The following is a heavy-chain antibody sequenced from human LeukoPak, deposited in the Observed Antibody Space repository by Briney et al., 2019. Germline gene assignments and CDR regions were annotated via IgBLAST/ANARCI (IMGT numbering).Heavy chain of an antibody. J-gene: IGHJ4*02. V-gene: IGHV3-53*01. Sequence: PGGSLRLSCAASGFIFSSNYMSWVRQAPGKGLEWVSVIYSGGSTYYADSVKGRFTISRDNSKNTLYLQMNSLRAEDTAVYYCAKGLLFDYWGQGTLVTVSS. CDR3: AKGLLFDY. D-gene: IGHD3/OR15-3a*01. CDR2: IYSGGST. CDR1: GFIFSSNY.